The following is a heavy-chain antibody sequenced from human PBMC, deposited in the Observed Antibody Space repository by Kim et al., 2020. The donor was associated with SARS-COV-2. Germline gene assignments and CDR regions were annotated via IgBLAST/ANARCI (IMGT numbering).Heavy chain of an antibody. CDR1: GFTFSSYA. D-gene: IGHD2-21*01. V-gene: IGHV3-30*04. CDR2: ISYDGSNK. Sequence: GGSLRLSCAASGFTFSSYAMHWVRQAPGKGLEWVAVISYDGSNKYYADSVKGRFTISRDNSKNTLYLQMNSLRAEDTAVYYCARDALDLLYGMDVWGQGTTVTVSS. J-gene: IGHJ6*02. CDR3: ARDALDLLYGMDV.